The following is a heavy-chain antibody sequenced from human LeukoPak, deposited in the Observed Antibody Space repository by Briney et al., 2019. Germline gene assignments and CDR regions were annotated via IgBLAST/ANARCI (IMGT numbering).Heavy chain of an antibody. J-gene: IGHJ4*02. CDR2: ISSSGSTI. V-gene: IGHV3-48*03. D-gene: IGHD2-21*01. CDR3: AREIPVIRRFDY. CDR1: GFTFSSYE. Sequence: GGSLRLSCAASGFTFSSYEMNWVRQAPGKGLEWVSYISSSGSTIYYADSVKGRFTISRDNAKNSLFLEMHSLRADDTAVYYCAREIPVIRRFDYWGQGILVTVSS.